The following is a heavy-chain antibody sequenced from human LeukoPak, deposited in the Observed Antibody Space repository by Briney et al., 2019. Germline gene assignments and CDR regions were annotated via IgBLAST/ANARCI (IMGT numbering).Heavy chain of an antibody. Sequence: SVKVSCKASGGTFSSYAISWVRQAPGQGLEWMGGIIPIFGTANYAQKFQGGVTITADKSTSTAYMELSSLRSEDTAVYYCARAPMTTFRWFDPWGQGTLVTVSS. V-gene: IGHV1-69*06. J-gene: IGHJ5*02. CDR3: ARAPMTTFRWFDP. D-gene: IGHD4-11*01. CDR1: GGTFSSYA. CDR2: IIPIFGTA.